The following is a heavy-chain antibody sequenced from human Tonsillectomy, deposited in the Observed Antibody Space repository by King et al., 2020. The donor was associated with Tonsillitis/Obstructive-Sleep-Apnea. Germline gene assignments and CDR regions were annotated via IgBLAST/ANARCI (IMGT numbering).Heavy chain of an antibody. J-gene: IGHJ3*01. CDR1: GYNFTNYW. CDR2: IYPGDSDT. D-gene: IGHD3-16*01. V-gene: IGHV5-51*01. Sequence: QLVQSGAEVKKPGESLKISCKGSGYNFTNYWVDWVRQMPEKGLEFMGRIYPGDSDTRYSPSFRGQVTISADKSITTAYLHWSRLKASDTAMYYCATVGGVTTATPEAFNFWGQGAMVTVSS. CDR3: ATVGGVTTATPEAFNF.